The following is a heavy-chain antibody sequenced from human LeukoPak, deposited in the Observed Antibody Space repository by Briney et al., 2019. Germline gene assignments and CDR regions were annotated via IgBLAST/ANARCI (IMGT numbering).Heavy chain of an antibody. D-gene: IGHD3-3*01. J-gene: IGHJ4*02. CDR2: INHSGST. V-gene: IGHV4-34*01. CDR1: GGSFSRYY. Sequence: SETLSLTCAVYGGSFSRYYWSWIRQPPGKGLEWIGEINHSGSTNYNPSLKSRVTISVDTSKNQSSLKLSSVTAADTAVYYCARGFLGYYFDYWGQGTLVSVSS. CDR3: ARGFLGYYFDY.